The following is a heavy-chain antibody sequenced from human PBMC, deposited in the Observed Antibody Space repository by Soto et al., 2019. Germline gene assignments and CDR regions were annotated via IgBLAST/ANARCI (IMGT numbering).Heavy chain of an antibody. Sequence: EVQLLESGGGLIQPGGSLRLSCAASGFTFSGYAMSWVRQAPGKGLEWVSGISGSGDDTYYADAVKGRCTISRDNSKKTPYLQMNSLRAEDTAVYYCAKDSTKWGFMGSYFDYWGQGTLVTVSS. CDR3: AKDSTKWGFMGSYFDY. CDR1: GFTFSGYA. D-gene: IGHD3-16*01. J-gene: IGHJ4*02. CDR2: ISGSGDDT. V-gene: IGHV3-23*01.